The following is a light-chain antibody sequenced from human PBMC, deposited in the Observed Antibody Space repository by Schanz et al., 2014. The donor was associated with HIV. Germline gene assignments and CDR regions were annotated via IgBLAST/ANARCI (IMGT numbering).Light chain of an antibody. Sequence: QSVLTQPPSVSGAPGQRVTISCTGSRSNIGTPFNVHWYQQLPGTAPKLLIYGNNNRPSGVPDRFSGSKSGTSASLAISGLRSEDEADYFCASWDDNLSGPMFGGGTKLTVL. V-gene: IGLV1-40*01. CDR1: RSNIGTPFN. CDR2: GNN. CDR3: ASWDDNLSGPM. J-gene: IGLJ3*02.